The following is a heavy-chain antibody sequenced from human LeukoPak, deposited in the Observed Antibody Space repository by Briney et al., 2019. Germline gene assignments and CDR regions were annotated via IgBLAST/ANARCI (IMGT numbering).Heavy chain of an antibody. CDR3: ARVWANTYWFDS. J-gene: IGHJ5*01. CDR2: INPNTDNT. V-gene: IGHV1-46*01. Sequence: ASVTVSPKPSLYTPTNYTIHCVRPTPGRRVDNMRIINPNTDNTNYAQKRQGRVTITRDTSTSTVYMELSSLASEDTAVYYCARVWANTYWFDSWGQGTLVTVSS. CDR1: LYTPTNYT. D-gene: IGHD1-26*01.